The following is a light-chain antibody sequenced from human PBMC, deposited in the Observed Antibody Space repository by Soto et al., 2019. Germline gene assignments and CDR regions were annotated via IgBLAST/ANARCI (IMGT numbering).Light chain of an antibody. J-gene: IGKJ1*01. V-gene: IGKV3-20*01. Sequence: EIVLTQSPGTLSLSPGERATLSCRASQSVSSSYLAWYQHKPGQAPRLLIYGASSRATGIPDRFSGSGSGTDFTLTISRVEPEDFEVYYCQQYGSSPATFGQGTKVEIK. CDR2: GAS. CDR1: QSVSSSY. CDR3: QQYGSSPAT.